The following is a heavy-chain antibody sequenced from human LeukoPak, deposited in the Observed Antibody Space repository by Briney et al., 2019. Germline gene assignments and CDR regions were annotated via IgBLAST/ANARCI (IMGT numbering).Heavy chain of an antibody. CDR3: ARHSGGSYVFAFDI. V-gene: IGHV4-34*01. D-gene: IGHD2-15*01. CDR1: GGSFSGYY. Sequence: SETLSLTCAVYGGSFSGYYWSWIRQPPGKGLEWIGEINHSGSTNYNPSLKSRVTISVDTSKNQFSLTLSSVTAPDTAVYYCARHSGGSYVFAFDIWGQGTMFTVSS. J-gene: IGHJ3*02. CDR2: INHSGST.